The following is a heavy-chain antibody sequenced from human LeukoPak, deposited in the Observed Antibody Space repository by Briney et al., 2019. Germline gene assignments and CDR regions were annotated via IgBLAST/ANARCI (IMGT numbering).Heavy chain of an antibody. J-gene: IGHJ3*02. CDR3: ARSEIAVPGTRAFDI. CDR2: INPNSGGT. D-gene: IGHD6-19*01. CDR1: GYTFTGYY. Sequence: ASVNVSCKASGYTFTGYYMHWVRQAPGQGLEWMGWINPNSGGTSYAQKFQGRVTMTRDTSISTVYMELSRLRSDDTAVYYCARSEIAVPGTRAFDIWGQGTMVTVSS. V-gene: IGHV1-2*02.